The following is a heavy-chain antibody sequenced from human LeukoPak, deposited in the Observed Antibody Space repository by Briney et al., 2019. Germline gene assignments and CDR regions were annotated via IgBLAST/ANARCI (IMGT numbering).Heavy chain of an antibody. CDR1: GFTVSSNF. V-gene: IGHV3-53*01. D-gene: IGHD4-17*01. CDR3: ARLDGPTVTSFDY. Sequence: GGSLRLSCAASGFTVSSNFMGWVRQAPGKGLDWVSVIYSGGSTYYADSVKGRFTISRDNSKNTLYLQMKSLAAEDTAVYYCARLDGPTVTSFDYWGQGTLVTVSS. J-gene: IGHJ4*02. CDR2: IYSGGST.